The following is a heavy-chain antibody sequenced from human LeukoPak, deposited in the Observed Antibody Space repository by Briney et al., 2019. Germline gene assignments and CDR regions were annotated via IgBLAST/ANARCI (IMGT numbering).Heavy chain of an antibody. CDR1: GFTFSDYY. CDR2: IGSSGSTI. J-gene: IGHJ4*02. CDR3: ARDQGVNSDTDY. V-gene: IGHV3-11*01. Sequence: PGGSLRLSCAASGFTFSDYYMSWIRQAPGKGLEWVSYIGSSGSTIYYADSVKGRFTISRDNAKNSLYLQMNSLRSEDTAVYYCARDQGVNSDTDYWGQGTLVTVSS. D-gene: IGHD3-9*01.